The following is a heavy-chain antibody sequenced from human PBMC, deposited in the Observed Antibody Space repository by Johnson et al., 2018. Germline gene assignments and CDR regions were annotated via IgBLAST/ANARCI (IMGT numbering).Heavy chain of an antibody. CDR3: STDGWGY. V-gene: IGHV3-15*07. J-gene: IGHJ4*02. Sequence: VQLVESGGGVVQPGRSLRLSCEVSGFTFSSSIMHWVRQAPGKGLEWVGRIKSKTDGGTTEYAAPVKGRFTISRDDSKNTLYLQMNSLKTEDTAVYYCSTDGWGYWDQGTLVTVSS. CDR2: IKSKTDGGTT. D-gene: IGHD3-16*01. CDR1: GFTFSSSI.